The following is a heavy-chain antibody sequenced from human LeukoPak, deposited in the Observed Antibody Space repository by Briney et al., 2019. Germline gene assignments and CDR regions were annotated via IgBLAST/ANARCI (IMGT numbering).Heavy chain of an antibody. CDR3: AKERTDYALDY. J-gene: IGHJ4*02. CDR1: GFTFDDYG. CDR2: ISYDGSNK. Sequence: GGSLRLSCAASGFTFDDYGMSWVRQAPGKGLEWVAVISYDGSNKYYADSVKGRFTISRDNSKNTLYLQVNSLRAEDTAVYYCAKERTDYALDYWGQGTLVTVSS. V-gene: IGHV3-30*18. D-gene: IGHD4-17*01.